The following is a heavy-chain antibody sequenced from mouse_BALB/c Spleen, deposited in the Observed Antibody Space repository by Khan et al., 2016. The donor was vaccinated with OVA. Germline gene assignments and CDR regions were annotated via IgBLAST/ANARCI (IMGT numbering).Heavy chain of an antibody. V-gene: IGHV2-6-4*01. CDR2: MWIGGST. Sequence: QVQLKQSGPGLVAPSQSLSITCTVSGFSLSRYSIYWVRQPPGKGLEWLGIMWIGGSTDYNSALKSRLSISKDNSKSQVFLKMNSLQTDDTAMYYCARNRDGGSYLYFDVWGAGTTVTVSS. D-gene: IGHD3-3*01. J-gene: IGHJ1*01. CDR1: GFSLSRYS. CDR3: ARNRDGGSYLYFDV.